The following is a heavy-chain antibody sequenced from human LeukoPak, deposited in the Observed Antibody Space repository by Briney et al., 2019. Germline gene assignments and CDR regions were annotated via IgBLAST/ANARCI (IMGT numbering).Heavy chain of an antibody. CDR2: HSHSGSA. V-gene: IGHV4-39*07. Sequence: NSSETLSLTCTVSGASINSDTYYWGWIRQPPGKGLEWIGTHSHSGSAYYNPSLRSRITMSLDTSENQLSLKLYSVTAADTAIYYCARYQTGTMFAVWGQGTLVTISS. D-gene: IGHD1/OR15-1a*01. CDR3: ARYQTGTMFAV. J-gene: IGHJ4*02. CDR1: GASINSDTYY.